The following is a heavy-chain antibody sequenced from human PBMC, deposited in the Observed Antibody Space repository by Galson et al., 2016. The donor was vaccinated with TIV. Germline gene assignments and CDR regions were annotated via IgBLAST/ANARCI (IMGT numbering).Heavy chain of an antibody. CDR3: ARDGSYGLDV. J-gene: IGHJ6*02. CDR1: GHIFTGYY. Sequence: SVKVSCKASGHIFTGYYIHWVRQAPGQGLVWMGWINPNTGGTNYAQKFQGRVSMTRDKSISTAYMELTRLKSDDTALYYCARDGSYGLDVWGQGTTVTVSS. CDR2: INPNTGGT. V-gene: IGHV1-2*02.